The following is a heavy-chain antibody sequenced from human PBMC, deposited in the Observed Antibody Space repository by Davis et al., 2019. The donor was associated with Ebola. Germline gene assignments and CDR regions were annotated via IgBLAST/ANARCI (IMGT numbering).Heavy chain of an antibody. CDR3: ARTFHYGNTVNPNWFDP. CDR2: INPNSGDT. V-gene: IGHV1-2*02. J-gene: IGHJ5*02. CDR1: GYTFTGYY. D-gene: IGHD1-7*01. Sequence: ASVKVSCKASGYTFTGYYIHWVRQAPGQGLEWMGCINPNSGDTNYAQNSQGRVTMTRDTSISTAYLELSRLTSDDTAVYYCARTFHYGNTVNPNWFDPWGPGTLVTVSS.